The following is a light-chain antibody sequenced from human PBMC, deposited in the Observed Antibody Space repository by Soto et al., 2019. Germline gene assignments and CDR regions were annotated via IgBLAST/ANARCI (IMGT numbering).Light chain of an antibody. V-gene: IGLV2-14*03. J-gene: IGLJ2*01. CDR3: SPSSSSSSLVL. CDR2: DVS. Sequence: QTVVTQPASVSGSPGQSITISCTGTSRDIGDYNYVSWYQQHPGKAPKLMIYDVSYRASGVSIRFSGSKSGNTASLTISGLQAEDEADYYCSPSSSSSSLVLFGGATKLTVL. CDR1: SRDIGDYNY.